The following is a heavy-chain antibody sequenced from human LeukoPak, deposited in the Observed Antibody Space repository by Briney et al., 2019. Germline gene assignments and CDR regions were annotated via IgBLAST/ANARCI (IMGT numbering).Heavy chain of an antibody. D-gene: IGHD3-22*01. J-gene: IGHJ3*02. V-gene: IGHV4-59*12. CDR3: ARGGYYDSRNAFDI. CDR1: GGSISSYY. Sequence: PSETLSLTCTLSGGSISSYYWSWIRQPPGKGLEWLAYIHNSGRTNYNPSLKSRLTISLDTSKNQFSLKLSSVTAADTAVYYCARGGYYDSRNAFDIWGQGTMVTVSS. CDR2: IHNSGRT.